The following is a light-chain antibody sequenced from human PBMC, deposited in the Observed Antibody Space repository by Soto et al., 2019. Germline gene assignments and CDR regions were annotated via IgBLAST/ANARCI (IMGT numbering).Light chain of an antibody. V-gene: IGKV4-1*01. CDR1: QNILYSSNNKNY. CDR2: WAS. J-gene: IGKJ1*01. CDR3: QQYYITPRT. Sequence: DIVMTQSPDSLAVSLGERATVNCKSSQNILYSSNNKNYLAWYQQKPGQPPKLLIYWASTRDSGVPDRFSGRGSGTDFTLTISSLQAEDVAVYYCQQYYITPRTFGQGTKVEIK.